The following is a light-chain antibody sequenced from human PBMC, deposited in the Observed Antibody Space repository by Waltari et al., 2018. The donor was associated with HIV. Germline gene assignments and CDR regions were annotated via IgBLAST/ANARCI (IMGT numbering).Light chain of an antibody. CDR1: SSNIGAHND. V-gene: IGLV1-40*01. Sequence: QSVLTQPPSVSGAPGQRVPISCTGSSSNIGAHNDVHWYQQLPGTAPKLLIYGNSNRPSGVPDRFSGSKSGTSASLAITGLQAEDEADYYCQSYDINRGNVFGTGTKVTVL. CDR2: GNS. J-gene: IGLJ1*01. CDR3: QSYDINRGNV.